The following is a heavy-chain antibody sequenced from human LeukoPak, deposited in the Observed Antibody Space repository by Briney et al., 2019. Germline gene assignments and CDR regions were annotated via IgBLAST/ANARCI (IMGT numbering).Heavy chain of an antibody. V-gene: IGHV1-69*13. J-gene: IGHJ6*03. Sequence: GASVKVSCKASGGTFSSYAISWVRQAPGQGLERMGGIIPIFGTANYAQKFQGRVTITADESTSTAYMELSSLRSEDTAVYYCARGGFRDYYYYMDVWGKGTTVTISS. CDR2: IIPIFGTA. CDR3: ARGGFRDYYYYMDV. CDR1: GGTFSSYA. D-gene: IGHD3-10*01.